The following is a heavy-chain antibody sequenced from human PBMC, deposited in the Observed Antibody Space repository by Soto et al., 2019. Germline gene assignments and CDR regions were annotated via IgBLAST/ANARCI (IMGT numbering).Heavy chain of an antibody. CDR2: SYYSGST. D-gene: IGHD4-17*01. V-gene: IGHV4-59*08. Sequence: QVQLQESGPGLVKPSETLSLTCTVSGGSISSYYWSWIRQPPGKGLEWIGYSYYSGSTNYNPSLKSRVTISVDTSKNQFSLKLSSVTAADTAVYYCARHKTVTTFRYFDLWGRGTLVTVSS. J-gene: IGHJ2*01. CDR1: GGSISSYY. CDR3: ARHKTVTTFRYFDL.